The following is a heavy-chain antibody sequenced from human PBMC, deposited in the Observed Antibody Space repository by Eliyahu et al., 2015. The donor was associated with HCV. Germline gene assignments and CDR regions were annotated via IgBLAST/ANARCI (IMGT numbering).Heavy chain of an antibody. CDR3: ASGGGGIAVTGTGGWFDP. J-gene: IGHJ5*02. V-gene: IGHV4-59*01. CDR2: IHYSGST. CDR1: GGSITTYY. Sequence: QVQLQESGPGLVKPSETLSLTCTVSGGSITTYYWSWIRQPPGKGLEWIGYIHYSGSTNSNPSLKSRVTISIDTSKNQFSLKLTSVTAADTAMYYCASGGGGIAVTGTGGWFDPWGQGTLVTVSS. D-gene: IGHD6-19*01.